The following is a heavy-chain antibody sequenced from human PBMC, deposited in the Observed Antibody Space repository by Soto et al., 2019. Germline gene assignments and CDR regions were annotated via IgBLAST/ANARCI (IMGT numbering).Heavy chain of an antibody. V-gene: IGHV1-58*01. Sequence: QMQLEQSGPEVKKPGTSVKVSCKASGFTFTSSALQWVRQARGQRLEWIGWIAAGSGYTNYAQRFQARVTLTRDMCTATTYRELSRLTAEDTAIYYCASDATAWQQIVLSDYWGQGNLVTVSS. CDR2: IAAGSGYT. CDR3: ASDATAWQQIVLSDY. J-gene: IGHJ4*02. CDR1: GFTFTSSA. D-gene: IGHD2-21*01.